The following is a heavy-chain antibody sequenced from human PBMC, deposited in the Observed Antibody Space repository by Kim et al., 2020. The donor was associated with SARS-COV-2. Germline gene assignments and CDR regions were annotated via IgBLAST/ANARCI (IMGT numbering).Heavy chain of an antibody. D-gene: IGHD6-13*01. V-gene: IGHV4-39*01. J-gene: IGHJ4*02. Sequence: YYTPPLKSRVTISVDTSKNQFSLELTSVTAADTAVYYCASLEYSSSWSDYWGQGTLVTVSS. CDR3: ASLEYSSSWSDY.